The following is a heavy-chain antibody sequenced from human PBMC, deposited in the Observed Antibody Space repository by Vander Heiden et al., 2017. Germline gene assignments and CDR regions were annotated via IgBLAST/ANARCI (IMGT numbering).Heavy chain of an antibody. Sequence: QVQLQESGPGLVKPSGTLSLTCAVSGGSISSSNWWSWVRQPPGKGLEWIGEIYHSGSTNYNPVFKSRVTRSVDKSKNQFSLKLSSVTAADTAVYYCARGTQRIQLWLNHWGQGTLVTVSS. CDR2: IYHSGST. CDR1: GGSISSSNW. D-gene: IGHD5-18*01. CDR3: ARGTQRIQLWLNH. V-gene: IGHV4-4*02. J-gene: IGHJ5*02.